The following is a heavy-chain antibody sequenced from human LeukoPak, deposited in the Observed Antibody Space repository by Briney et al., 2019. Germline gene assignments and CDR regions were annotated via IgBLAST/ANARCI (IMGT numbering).Heavy chain of an antibody. CDR3: ARGSYDSSGQFDY. Sequence: GGSLRLSCAASGFTFSDYVMNWVRQAPGKGLEWVSYISTHGNYIYYADSLKGRFTISRDNAENSLYLQMNSLRAEDTAVYYCARGSYDSSGQFDYWGQGTLVTVSS. J-gene: IGHJ4*02. CDR2: ISTHGNYI. CDR1: GFTFSDYV. D-gene: IGHD3-22*01. V-gene: IGHV3-21*01.